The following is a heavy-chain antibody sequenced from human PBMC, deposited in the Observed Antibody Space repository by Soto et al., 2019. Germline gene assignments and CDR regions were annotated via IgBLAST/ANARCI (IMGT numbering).Heavy chain of an antibody. V-gene: IGHV3-30-3*01. Sequence: PGGSLRLSCAASGFTFSSYAMHWVRQAPGKGLEWVAVISYDGSNKYYADSVKGRFTISRDNSKNTLYLQMNSLRAEDTAVYYCARGCDYSSTDRYFDYWGQGTLVTVSS. CDR2: ISYDGSNK. J-gene: IGHJ4*02. CDR3: ARGCDYSSTDRYFDY. D-gene: IGHD5-12*01. CDR1: GFTFSSYA.